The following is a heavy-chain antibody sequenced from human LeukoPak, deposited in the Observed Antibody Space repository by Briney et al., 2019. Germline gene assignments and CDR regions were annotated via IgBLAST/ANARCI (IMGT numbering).Heavy chain of an antibody. CDR1: GFTFSSYA. CDR3: ASLRRAHGAIDYYYMDV. D-gene: IGHD4/OR15-4a*01. V-gene: IGHV3-23*01. J-gene: IGHJ6*03. CDR2: ISGSGGST. Sequence: GGSLRLSCAASGFTFSSYAMSWVRQAPGKGLEWVSAISGSGGSTYYADSVKGRFTISRDNSKNTLYLQMNSLRAEDTAVYYCASLRRAHGAIDYYYMDVWGKGTTVTVSS.